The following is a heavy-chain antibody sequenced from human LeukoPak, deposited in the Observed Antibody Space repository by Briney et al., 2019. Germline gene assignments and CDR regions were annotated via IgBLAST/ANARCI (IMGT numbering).Heavy chain of an antibody. Sequence: DPSETLSLTCTVSGGSISSYYWSWIRQPPGKGLEWIGYIYYSGSTNYNPSLKSRVTISVDTSKNQFSLKLSSVTAADTAVYYCALGYSSPSAFDYWGQGTLVTVSS. CDR2: IYYSGST. D-gene: IGHD6-6*01. V-gene: IGHV4-59*01. J-gene: IGHJ4*02. CDR3: ALGYSSPSAFDY. CDR1: GGSISSYY.